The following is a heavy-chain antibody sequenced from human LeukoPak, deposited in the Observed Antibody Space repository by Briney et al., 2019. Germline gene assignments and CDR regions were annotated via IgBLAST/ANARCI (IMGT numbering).Heavy chain of an antibody. CDR2: ISDSGGST. V-gene: IGHV3-23*01. Sequence: GGSLRLSCAASGSTFSTYVMNWVRQAPGKGLEWVSPISDSGGSTYYADSVKGRFTISRDNSKSTLYLQMNSLRAEDTAVYYCGRYYVMDVWGQGTSVTVSS. CDR3: GRYYVMDV. CDR1: GSTFSTYV. J-gene: IGHJ6*02.